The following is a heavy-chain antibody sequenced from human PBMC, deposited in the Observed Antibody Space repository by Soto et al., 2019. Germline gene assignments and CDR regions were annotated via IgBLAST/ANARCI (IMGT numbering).Heavy chain of an antibody. V-gene: IGHV1-46*01. CDR2: INPSGGST. CDR1: GYTFTSYY. D-gene: IGHD3-3*01. Sequence: ASVKVSCKASGYTFTSYYMHWVRQAPGQGLEWMGIINPSGGSTSYAQKFQGRVTMTRDTSTSTVYMELSSLRSEDTAVYYCARDRPQLRFLEWPPHGHYGMDVWGQGTTVTVSS. J-gene: IGHJ6*02. CDR3: ARDRPQLRFLEWPPHGHYGMDV.